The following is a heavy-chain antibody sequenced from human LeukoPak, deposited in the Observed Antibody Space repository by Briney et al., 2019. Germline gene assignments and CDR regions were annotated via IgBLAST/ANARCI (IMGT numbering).Heavy chain of an antibody. CDR2: ISSSSRTK. J-gene: IGHJ4*01. CDR1: GFTLSTYR. D-gene: IGHD5-18*01. Sequence: PGGSLIFSCAASGFTLSTYRMNWVRQAPGKGLEWVSYISSSSRTKYYADSVKGRFTISRDNAKNSLYLQMNSLRAEDTAVYYCARAGYSNGYDYWGHGTLLSVSS. V-gene: IGHV3-48*01. CDR3: ARAGYSNGYDY.